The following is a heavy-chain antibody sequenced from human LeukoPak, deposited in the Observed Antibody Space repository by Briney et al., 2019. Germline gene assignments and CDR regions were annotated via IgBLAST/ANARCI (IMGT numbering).Heavy chain of an antibody. CDR2: IYYSGST. CDR3: ARVIALPDYYDSSGYLHYYYYGMDV. D-gene: IGHD3-22*01. J-gene: IGHJ6*02. CDR1: GGSISSYY. Sequence: SETLSLTCTVSGGSISSYYWSWIRQPPGKGLEWIGYIYYSGSTNYNPSPKSRVTISVDTSKNQFSLKLSSVTAADTAVYYCARVIALPDYYDSSGYLHYYYYGMDVWGQGTTVTVSS. V-gene: IGHV4-59*01.